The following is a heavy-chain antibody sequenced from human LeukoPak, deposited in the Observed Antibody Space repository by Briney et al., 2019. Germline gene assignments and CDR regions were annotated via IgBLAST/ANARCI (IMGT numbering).Heavy chain of an antibody. CDR1: GYTFTGYY. CDR3: ARGSELLWFGELFPFDP. D-gene: IGHD3-10*01. V-gene: IGHV1-46*01. Sequence: WASVKVSCKASGYTFTGYYMHWVRQAPGQGLEWMGIINPSGGSTSYAQKFQGRVTMTRDTSTSTVYMELSSLRSEDTAVYYCARGSELLWFGELFPFDPWGQGTLVTVSS. CDR2: INPSGGST. J-gene: IGHJ5*02.